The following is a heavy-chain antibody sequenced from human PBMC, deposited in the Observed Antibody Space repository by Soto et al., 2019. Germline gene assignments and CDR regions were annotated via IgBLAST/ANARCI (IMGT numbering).Heavy chain of an antibody. CDR2: SSYGGSNK. V-gene: IGHV3-30*18. J-gene: IGHJ6*02. CDR3: SKGPLRFLDYGDSAVYSYGMDV. CDR1: GFTFSAFG. D-gene: IGHD4-17*01. Sequence: QMKLVESGGGVVQPGTSLRLSCVASGFTFSAFGMHWVRQAPGKGLEWVAISSYGGSNKYYGDSVQGRFTISRDESRDTRNPQMNRLRDEDKAVYYCSKGPLRFLDYGDSAVYSYGMDVWGQGTTVTVSS.